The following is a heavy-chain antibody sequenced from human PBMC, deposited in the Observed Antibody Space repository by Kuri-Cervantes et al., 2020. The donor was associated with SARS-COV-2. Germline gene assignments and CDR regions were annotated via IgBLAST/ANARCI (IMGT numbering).Heavy chain of an antibody. CDR3: ARVGYCFGTRCVTYFDP. CDR1: GYSISSGYY. Sequence: SETLSLTCAVSGYSISSGYYWGWIRQPPGKGLEWNGVIHHSGNTHYNSSLMSRVTMSVDTFKNQFSLNLRSLTAADTAIYYCARVGYCFGTRCVTYFDPWGQGTLVTVSS. V-gene: IGHV4-38-2*01. J-gene: IGHJ5*02. D-gene: IGHD2-2*03. CDR2: IHHSGNT.